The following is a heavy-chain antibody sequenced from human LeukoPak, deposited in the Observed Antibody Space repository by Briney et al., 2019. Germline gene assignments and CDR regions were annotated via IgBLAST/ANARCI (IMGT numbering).Heavy chain of an antibody. CDR2: IDWDDDK. CDR1: GFSLSTSGVC. CDR3: ARIPAYYYDSSGNDY. V-gene: IGHV2-70*11. Sequence: SGPALVKPTQPLTLTCTFSGFSLSTSGVCVSWIRQPPGKALEWLARIDWDDDKYYSTSLKTRLTISKDTSKNQVVLTMTNMDPVDTATYYCARIPAYYYDSSGNDYWGQGTLVTVSS. J-gene: IGHJ4*02. D-gene: IGHD3-22*01.